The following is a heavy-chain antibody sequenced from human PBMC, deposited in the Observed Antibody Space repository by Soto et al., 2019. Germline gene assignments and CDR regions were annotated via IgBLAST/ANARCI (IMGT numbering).Heavy chain of an antibody. D-gene: IGHD6-13*01. J-gene: IGHJ4*02. CDR3: AKLVTTAAAGTFDY. Sequence: GGSLRLSCAASGFTFSDYYMTWIRQAPGRGLEWVSYISGSGTDKSYADSVKGRFTISKDNADNSLFLQMNNLRAEDTAVYYCAKLVTTAAAGTFDYWGQGTLVTVSS. CDR1: GFTFSDYY. CDR2: ISGSGTDK. V-gene: IGHV3-11*01.